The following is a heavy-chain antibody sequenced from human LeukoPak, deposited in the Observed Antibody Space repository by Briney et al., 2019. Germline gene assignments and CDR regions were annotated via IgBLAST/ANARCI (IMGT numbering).Heavy chain of an antibody. Sequence: GESLKISCKGSGYSFTSYWIGWVRQMPGKGLEWMGIIYPGDSDTRYSPSFQGQVTISADKSISTAYLQWSSLKASDTAMYYCARPRTVRGVISTWFDPWGQGTMVTVSS. CDR1: GYSFTSYW. J-gene: IGHJ5*02. CDR2: IYPGDSDT. D-gene: IGHD3-10*01. CDR3: ARPRTVRGVISTWFDP. V-gene: IGHV5-51*01.